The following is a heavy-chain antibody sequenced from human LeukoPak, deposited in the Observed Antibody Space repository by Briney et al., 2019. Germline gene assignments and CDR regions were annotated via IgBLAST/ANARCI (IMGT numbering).Heavy chain of an antibody. J-gene: IGHJ4*02. CDR3: ARDLFDGDYGDLFDF. CDR1: GFTFSDYY. CDR2: ISSSSSYT. Sequence: PGGSLRLSCAASGFTFSDYYMSWVRQAPGKGLEWVSYISSSSSYTNYADSVKGRFSISRDNAKNSLYLQMNSLRAEDTAVYYCARDLFDGDYGDLFDFWGQGTLVTVSS. D-gene: IGHD4-17*01. V-gene: IGHV3-11*06.